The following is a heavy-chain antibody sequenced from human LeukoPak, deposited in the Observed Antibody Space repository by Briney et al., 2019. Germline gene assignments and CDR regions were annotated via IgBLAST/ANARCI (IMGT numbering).Heavy chain of an antibody. CDR1: GYTFTDYY. V-gene: IGHV1-2*02. J-gene: IGHJ4*02. CDR3: ARRAVSGTTLGY. Sequence: ASVKVSCKASGYTFTDYYIHWVRQAPGQGLEWMGWINPKSGGTNYAHNFQGRVTMSRDTSISTAYMDLSMLTSDDTAVYYCARRAVSGTTLGYWGQGTLVTVSS. D-gene: IGHD3-10*01. CDR2: INPKSGGT.